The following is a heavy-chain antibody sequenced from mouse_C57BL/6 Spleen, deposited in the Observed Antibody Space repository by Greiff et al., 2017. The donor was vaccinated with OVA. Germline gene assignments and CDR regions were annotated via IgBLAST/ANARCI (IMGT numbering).Heavy chain of an antibody. Sequence: VQLQQSGPGLVAPSQSLSITCTVSGFSLTSYAISWVRQPPGKGLEWLGVIWTGGGTNYNSALKSRLSISKDNSKSQVFLKMNSLQTDDTARYYCARNAIYYYGSSYGNYAMDYWGQGTSVTVSS. CDR2: IWTGGGT. V-gene: IGHV2-9-1*01. CDR1: GFSLTSYA. D-gene: IGHD1-1*01. CDR3: ARNAIYYYGSSYGNYAMDY. J-gene: IGHJ4*01.